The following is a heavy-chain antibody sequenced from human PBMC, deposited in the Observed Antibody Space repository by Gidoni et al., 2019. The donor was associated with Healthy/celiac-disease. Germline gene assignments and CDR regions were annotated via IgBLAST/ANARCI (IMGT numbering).Heavy chain of an antibody. CDR1: GGTFSSYS. Sequence: QVQLVQSGAEVKKPGSSVKVSCKASGGTFSSYSISWVRQAPGQGLEWMGGIIPIFGTANYAQKFQGRVTITADESTSTAYMVLSSLRSEDTAVYYCARTGHDYGDYGLPPTRALMEYNWFDPWGQGTLVTVSS. J-gene: IGHJ5*02. CDR2: IIPIFGTA. D-gene: IGHD4-17*01. V-gene: IGHV1-69*01. CDR3: ARTGHDYGDYGLPPTRALMEYNWFDP.